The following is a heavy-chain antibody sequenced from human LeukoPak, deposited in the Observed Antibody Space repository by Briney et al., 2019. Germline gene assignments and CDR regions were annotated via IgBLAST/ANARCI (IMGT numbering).Heavy chain of an antibody. Sequence: PGGSLRLSCAASGFTFSSYAMHWVRQAPGKGLEWVTFISFDGNTKYYADSVKGRFTIFRDNSKNTLYLQINSLRTEDTAVYYCARDLSGRYTIDYWGRGTLVTVSS. J-gene: IGHJ4*02. V-gene: IGHV3-30-3*01. CDR2: ISFDGNTK. D-gene: IGHD1-26*01. CDR1: GFTFSSYA. CDR3: ARDLSGRYTIDY.